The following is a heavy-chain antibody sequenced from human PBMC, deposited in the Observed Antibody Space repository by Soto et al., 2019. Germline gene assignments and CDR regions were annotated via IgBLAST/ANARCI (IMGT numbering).Heavy chain of an antibody. CDR2: ITPVFESP. J-gene: IGHJ6*02. CDR1: GGTFSSDA. CDR3: ARAIHGYNYRVDF. Sequence: VQLLQSGAEVKQPGSSVKVACKISGGTFSSDAISWVRQAPEQGFEWMGGITPVFESPNYAQKFQGRVTITADESTGTAFMELSSLRSEDTAVYYCARAIHGYNYRVDFWGQGTTVTVSS. V-gene: IGHV1-69*01. D-gene: IGHD5-18*01.